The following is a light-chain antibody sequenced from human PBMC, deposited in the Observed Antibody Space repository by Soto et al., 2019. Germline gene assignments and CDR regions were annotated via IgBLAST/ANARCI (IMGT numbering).Light chain of an antibody. CDR2: DVS. CDR3: CSYGGSFYV. Sequence: QSVLTQPRSVSGSPGQSVTIPCTGTSSDVGGYNYVSWYQQHPGKAPKLMIYDVSERPSGVPDRFSGSKSGNTASLTISGLQAEDEADYYCCSYGGSFYVFGTGTKVTVL. CDR1: SSDVGGYNY. V-gene: IGLV2-11*01. J-gene: IGLJ1*01.